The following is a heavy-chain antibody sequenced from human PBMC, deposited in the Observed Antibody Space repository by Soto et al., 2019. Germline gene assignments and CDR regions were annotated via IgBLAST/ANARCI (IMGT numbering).Heavy chain of an antibody. CDR3: ARDPRVTGAYYYYYGMDV. D-gene: IGHD1-1*01. V-gene: IGHV3-33*01. Sequence: QVQLVESGGGVVQPGRSLRLSCAASGFTFSSYGMHWVRQAPGKGLEWVAVIWYDGSNKYYADSVKGRFTISRDNSKNTLYLQRNSLRAEDTAVYYCARDPRVTGAYYYYYGMDVWGQGTTVTVSS. CDR1: GFTFSSYG. J-gene: IGHJ6*02. CDR2: IWYDGSNK.